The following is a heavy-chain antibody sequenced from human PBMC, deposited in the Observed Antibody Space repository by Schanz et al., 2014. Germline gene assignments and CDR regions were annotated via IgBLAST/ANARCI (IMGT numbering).Heavy chain of an antibody. CDR2: IYHSGST. CDR3: ARHMGRLSSSRGNYFDY. J-gene: IGHJ4*02. D-gene: IGHD6-13*01. V-gene: IGHV4-39*01. CDR1: GGSISSSSYF. Sequence: QLQLQESGPGLVKPSETLSLTCTVSGGSISSSSYFWGWIRQPPGKGLEWIGSIYHSGSTYNNPSLKRRFPRSVDRPKNQFPLKLYSVTAADTALYYCARHMGRLSSSRGNYFDYWGQGTLVTVSS.